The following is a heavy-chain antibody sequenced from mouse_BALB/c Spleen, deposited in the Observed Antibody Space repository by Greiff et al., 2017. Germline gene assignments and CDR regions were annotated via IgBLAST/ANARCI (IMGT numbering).Heavy chain of an antibody. CDR1: GFTFSDYY. CDR2: ISDGGSYT. V-gene: IGHV5-4*02. Sequence: EVKLMESGGGLVKPGGSLKLSCAASGFTFSDYYMYWVRQTPEKRLEWVATISDGGSYTYYPDSVKGRFTISRDNAKNNLYLQMSSLKSEDTAMYYCARGGGNYVAWFAYWGQGTLVTVSA. D-gene: IGHD2-1*01. J-gene: IGHJ3*01. CDR3: ARGGGNYVAWFAY.